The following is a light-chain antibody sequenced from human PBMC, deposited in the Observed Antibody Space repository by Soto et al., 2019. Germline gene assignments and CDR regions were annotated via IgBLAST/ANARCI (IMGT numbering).Light chain of an antibody. Sequence: DIKLTQSPSALSASLGERVTITCRASQSISTWLAGYQQKSGEAPKLLLYRASNLVSGVPSRFSGSGSGTEFTLTISGLQPDDFSIYYCQNYETYTGTFGHGTKVDL. CDR1: QSISTW. CDR3: QNYETYTGT. CDR2: RAS. J-gene: IGKJ3*01. V-gene: IGKV1-5*03.